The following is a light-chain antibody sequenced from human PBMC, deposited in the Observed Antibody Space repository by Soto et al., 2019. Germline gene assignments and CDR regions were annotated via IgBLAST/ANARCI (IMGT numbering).Light chain of an antibody. V-gene: IGLV2-14*01. CDR3: SSYTTSSTPFYV. J-gene: IGLJ1*01. CDR2: DVS. CDR1: SSDVGGYNY. Sequence: QSALTQPASVSGSPGQSITISCTGTSSDVGGYNYVFWYQQHPGKAPKLMIYDVSNRPSGVSNRFSGSKSGNTASLTISGLQAEDEADYYCSSYTTSSTPFYVFGTGNKVTVL.